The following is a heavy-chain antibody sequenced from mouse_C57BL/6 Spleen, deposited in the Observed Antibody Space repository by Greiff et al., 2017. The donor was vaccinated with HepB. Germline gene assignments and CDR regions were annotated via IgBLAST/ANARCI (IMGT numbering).Heavy chain of an antibody. CDR1: GYTFTSYD. V-gene: IGHV1-85*01. Sequence: QVQLKESGPELVKPGASVKLSCKASGYTFTSYDINWVKQRPGQGLEWIGWIYTRDGSNKYNEKFKGKATLTVDTSSSTAYMELHSLTSEDSAVYFCAKLGQYYFDYWGQGTTLTVSS. D-gene: IGHD4-1*01. CDR3: AKLGQYYFDY. J-gene: IGHJ2*01. CDR2: IYTRDGSN.